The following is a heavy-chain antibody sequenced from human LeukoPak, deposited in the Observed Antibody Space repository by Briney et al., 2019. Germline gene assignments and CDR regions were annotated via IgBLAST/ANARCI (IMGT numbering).Heavy chain of an antibody. CDR2: IYYSGST. J-gene: IGHJ5*02. Sequence: PSETLSLTCTVSGGSISSSSYYWGWIRQPPGKGLEWIGSIYYSGSTYYNPSLKSRVTISVDTSKNQFSLKLSPVTAADTAVYYCARDRGSSWPFDPWGQGTLVTVSS. CDR3: ARDRGSSWPFDP. CDR1: GGSISSSSYY. V-gene: IGHV4-39*07. D-gene: IGHD6-13*01.